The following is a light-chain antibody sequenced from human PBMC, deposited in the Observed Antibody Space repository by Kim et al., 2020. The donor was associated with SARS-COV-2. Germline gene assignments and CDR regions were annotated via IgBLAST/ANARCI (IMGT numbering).Light chain of an antibody. CDR1: ESIGTW. Sequence: GDRVTTLCRASESIGTWLAWYPQKPGRAPRLLIYLASTLENGVPSRFSGTGSGTEFSLSITSLQPDDFATYYCQHYSRFPYTFGQGTKLEI. CDR3: QHYSRFPYT. CDR2: LAS. V-gene: IGKV1-5*03. J-gene: IGKJ2*01.